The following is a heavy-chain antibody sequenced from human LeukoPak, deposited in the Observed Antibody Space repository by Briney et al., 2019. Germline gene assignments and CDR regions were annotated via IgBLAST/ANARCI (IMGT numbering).Heavy chain of an antibody. CDR1: GGSLSGYY. Sequence: SETLSLTCAVYGGSLSGYYWSWIRQPPGKGLEWIGEINHSGSTNYNPSLKSRVTISVDTSKNQFSLKLSSVTAADTAVYYCAREVEAAGRGSDYWGQGTLVTVSS. CDR3: AREVEAAGRGSDY. CDR2: INHSGST. V-gene: IGHV4-34*01. J-gene: IGHJ4*02. D-gene: IGHD6-13*01.